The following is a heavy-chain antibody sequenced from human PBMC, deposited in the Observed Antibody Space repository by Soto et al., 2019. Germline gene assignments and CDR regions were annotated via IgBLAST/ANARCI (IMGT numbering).Heavy chain of an antibody. Sequence: QVQLQEPGPGLVKPSGTLSLTCAVSSGSIDTTNWWSWVRQPPGKGLEWIGEIFHSGNTYYNPSLASRVTISVETSKNQFSLNLRSVTAADTAVYYCARRTWGMDVWGQGTTVTVSS. CDR3: ARRTWGMDV. V-gene: IGHV4-4*02. CDR2: IFHSGNT. J-gene: IGHJ6*02. D-gene: IGHD2-8*01. CDR1: SGSIDTTNW.